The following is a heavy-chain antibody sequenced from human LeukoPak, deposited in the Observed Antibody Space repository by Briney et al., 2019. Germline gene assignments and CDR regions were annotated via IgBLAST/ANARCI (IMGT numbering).Heavy chain of an antibody. D-gene: IGHD7-27*01. CDR1: GFTFSSHS. CDR3: ARVGMRKFDP. Sequence: GGSLRLSCAASGFTFSSHSMNWVRQAPGKGLEWVSSISSGSIYIFYADSVKGRFTISRDNAKNSLYLQMNSLRGEDTAVYYCARVGMRKFDPWGQGTLVTVSS. CDR2: ISSGSIYI. V-gene: IGHV3-21*04. J-gene: IGHJ5*02.